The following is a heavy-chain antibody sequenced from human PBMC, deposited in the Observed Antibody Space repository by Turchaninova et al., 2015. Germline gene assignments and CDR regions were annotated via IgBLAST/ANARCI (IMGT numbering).Heavy chain of an antibody. D-gene: IGHD3-10*01. Sequence: QVQLHESGPGLVKPPETLSLACTVSGGSVSGYYWRGIRQPPGKGLEWIGQISYSRSTNYNPSLKSRVTISEDTSKNKFSLKLNSVTAADTAVYFCARSYGSGNYFVNWGQGTLVTVSS. J-gene: IGHJ4*02. CDR1: GGSVSGYY. CDR2: ISYSRST. V-gene: IGHV4-59*08. CDR3: ARSYGSGNYFVN.